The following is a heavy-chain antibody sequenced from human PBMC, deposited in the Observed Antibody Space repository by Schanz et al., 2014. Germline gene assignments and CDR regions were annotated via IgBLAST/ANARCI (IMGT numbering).Heavy chain of an antibody. D-gene: IGHD3-3*01. CDR2: IKQDGIEK. CDR1: GFTFGNFF. J-gene: IGHJ4*02. V-gene: IGHV3-7*01. CDR3: ARDKGGYYTFDY. Sequence: EVQLVESGGGLVQPGGSLRLSCAASGFTFGNFFMSWVRQAPGKGLEWVANIKQDGIEKYYVDSVKGRFTISRDNAKTSLYLQMNSLTADDTAVYYCARDKGGYYTFDYWGRGTLVTVSS.